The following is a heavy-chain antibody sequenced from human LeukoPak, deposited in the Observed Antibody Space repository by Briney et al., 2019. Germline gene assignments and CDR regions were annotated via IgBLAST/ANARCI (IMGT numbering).Heavy chain of an antibody. CDR2: IYYSGST. V-gene: IGHV4-59*01. Sequence: PSETLSLTCTVSGGSMSGYCWSWIRQPPGKGLEGIAYIYYSGSTDYNTSLKSRVTISIGKSKNQSFSELSYVTAAETALYYCARVSKVYSYGTFFDYSGEGTLVT. D-gene: IGHD5-18*01. CDR3: ARVSKVYSYGTFFDY. J-gene: IGHJ4*02. CDR1: GGSMSGYC.